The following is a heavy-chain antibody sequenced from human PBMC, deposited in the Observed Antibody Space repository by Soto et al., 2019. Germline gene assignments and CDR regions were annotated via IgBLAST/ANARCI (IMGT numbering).Heavy chain of an antibody. V-gene: IGHV4-34*01. CDR2: INHSGST. D-gene: IGHD6-19*01. CDR1: GGSFSGYY. CDR3: AGEYSSGWYYYGMDV. Sequence: SETLSLTCAVYGGSFSGYYWSWIRQPPGKGLEWIGEINHSGSTNYNPSLKSRVTISVDTSKNQFSLKLSSVTAADTAVYYCAGEYSSGWYYYGMDVWGQGTTVTVSS. J-gene: IGHJ6*02.